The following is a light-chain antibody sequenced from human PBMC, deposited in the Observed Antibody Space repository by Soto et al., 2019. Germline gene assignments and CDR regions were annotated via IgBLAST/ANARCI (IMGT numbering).Light chain of an antibody. CDR3: CSYAGSSTFHVV. Sequence: QSVLTQPASVSGSPGQSITISCTGTSSDVGSYNLVSWYQQHPGKAPKLMIYEGSNRPSGVSNRFSGSKSGNTASLTISGLQAEDEADYYCCSYAGSSTFHVVFGGGTKLTVL. CDR1: SSDVGSYNL. CDR2: EGS. J-gene: IGLJ2*01. V-gene: IGLV2-23*03.